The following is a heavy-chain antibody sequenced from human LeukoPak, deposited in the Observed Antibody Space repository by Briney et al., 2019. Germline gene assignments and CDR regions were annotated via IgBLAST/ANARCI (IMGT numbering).Heavy chain of an antibody. D-gene: IGHD3-10*01. CDR2: INHSGST. V-gene: IGHV4-39*07. CDR3: ARNSRRGSGSYLSPSIPYYYYGMDV. Sequence: SETLSLTCPVSGGSISSSSYYWGWIRQPPGKGLEWIGEINHSGSTNYNPSLKSRVTISVDTSKNQFSLKLSSVTAADTAVYYCARNSRRGSGSYLSPSIPYYYYGMDVWGQGTTVTVSS. J-gene: IGHJ6*02. CDR1: GGSISSSSYY.